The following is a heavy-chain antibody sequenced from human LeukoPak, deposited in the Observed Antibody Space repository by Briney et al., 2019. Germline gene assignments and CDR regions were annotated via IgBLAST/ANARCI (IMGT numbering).Heavy chain of an antibody. J-gene: IGHJ6*03. CDR1: GYTFTSYG. V-gene: IGHV1-18*01. Sequence: ASVKVSCKASGYTFTSYGISWVRQAPGQGLEWMGWISAYNGNTNYAQKLQGRVTMTTDTSTSIAYMELRSLRSDDTAVYYCARDRSYPPQLLRDYYYYMDVWGKGTTVTVSS. CDR3: ARDRSYPPQLLRDYYYYMDV. D-gene: IGHD2-15*01. CDR2: ISAYNGNT.